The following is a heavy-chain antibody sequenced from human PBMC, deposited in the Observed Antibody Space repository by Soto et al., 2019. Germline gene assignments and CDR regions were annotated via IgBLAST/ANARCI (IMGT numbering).Heavy chain of an antibody. D-gene: IGHD3-16*02. CDR2: ISGSGGST. CDR1: GFTFSSYA. V-gene: IGHV3-23*01. CDR3: AKAVYYDYVWGSYRSFDY. Sequence: EVQLLESGGGLVQPGGSLRLSCAASGFTFSSYAMSWVRQAPGKGLEWVSAISGSGGSTYYADSVKGRFTISRDNSKNTLYLQMNSLRAEDTAVYYCAKAVYYDYVWGSYRSFDYWGQGTLVTVSS. J-gene: IGHJ4*02.